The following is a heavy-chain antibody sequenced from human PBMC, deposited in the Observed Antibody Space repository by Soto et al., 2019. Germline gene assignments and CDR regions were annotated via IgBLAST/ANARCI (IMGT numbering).Heavy chain of an antibody. D-gene: IGHD2-21*02. CDR3: AKDSDWHNAFDI. CDR2: ISGSGGST. J-gene: IGHJ3*02. Sequence: EVQLLESGGGLVQPGGSLRLSCAASGFTLSSYAMSWVRQAPGKGLEWVSAISGSGGSTYYADSVKGRFTISRDNSKNTLYLQMNSLRAEDTAVYYCAKDSDWHNAFDIWGQGTMVTVSS. CDR1: GFTLSSYA. V-gene: IGHV3-23*01.